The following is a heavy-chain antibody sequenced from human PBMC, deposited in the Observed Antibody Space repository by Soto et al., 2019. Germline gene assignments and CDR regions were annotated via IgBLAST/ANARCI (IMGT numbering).Heavy chain of an antibody. Sequence: ASVKVSCKASGYTFTVYYMHRVRQAPGQGLEWMGWINPKSGGTMYPQKFQGRVTMTWDTSISTAYMALTRLRSDDTAVYYCARDLAKGGGSAGFDYWGQGTLVTVSS. J-gene: IGHJ4*02. CDR3: ARDLAKGGGSAGFDY. CDR2: INPKSGGT. D-gene: IGHD1-26*01. V-gene: IGHV1-2*02. CDR1: GYTFTVYY.